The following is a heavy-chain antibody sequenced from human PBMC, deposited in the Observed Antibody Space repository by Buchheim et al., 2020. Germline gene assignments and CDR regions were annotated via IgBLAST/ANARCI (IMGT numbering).Heavy chain of an antibody. CDR1: GGSISSSSYY. D-gene: IGHD3-3*01. V-gene: IGHV4-39*01. CDR3: ARLRHDFWSGSYYFDY. Sequence: QLQLQESGPGLVKPSETLSLTCTVSGGSISSSSYYWGWIRQPPGKGLEWIGSIYYSGSTYYNPSLKSRVTISVDTSKNQFSLKLSSVTAADTAVYYCARLRHDFWSGSYYFDYWGQGTL. J-gene: IGHJ4*02. CDR2: IYYSGST.